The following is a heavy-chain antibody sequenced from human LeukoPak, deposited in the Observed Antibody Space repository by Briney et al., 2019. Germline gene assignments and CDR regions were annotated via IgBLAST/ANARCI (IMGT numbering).Heavy chain of an antibody. J-gene: IGHJ4*02. CDR3: ARDQGGRFGELYGGMYFDY. CDR1: GYTFTSYG. Sequence: ASVKVSCKASGYTFTSYGISWVRQAPGQGLERMGWISAYNGNTNYAQKLQGRVTMTTDTSTSTAYMELRSLRSDDTAVYYCARDQGGRFGELYGGMYFDYWGQGTLVTVSS. CDR2: ISAYNGNT. D-gene: IGHD3-10*01. V-gene: IGHV1-18*01.